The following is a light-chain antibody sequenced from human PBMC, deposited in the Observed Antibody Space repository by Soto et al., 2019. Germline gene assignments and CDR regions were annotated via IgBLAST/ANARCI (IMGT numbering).Light chain of an antibody. Sequence: QSVFTQPASLSGSPGQSITLSCTGTSSDVGAYDYVSWYQQHPDKAPKLMIYEVSYRPSGVSNRFSGSKSVNTATLTISGLQAEDEADYYCSSYTTSSTRVFGTGTKVTVL. CDR1: SSDVGAYDY. CDR2: EVS. J-gene: IGLJ1*01. V-gene: IGLV2-14*03. CDR3: SSYTTSSTRV.